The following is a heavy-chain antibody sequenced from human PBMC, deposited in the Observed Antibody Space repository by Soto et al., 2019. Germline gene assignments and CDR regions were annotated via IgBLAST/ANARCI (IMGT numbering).Heavy chain of an antibody. CDR2: INPNSGGT. Sequence: ASVKVSCKASGYTFTGYYMHWVRQAPGQGLEWMGWINPNSGGTNYAQKFQGRVTMTRDTSISTAYMELSRLRSDDKAVYYCARVLGQSPRGGSYIYWGQGPLVTVS. CDR1: GYTFTGYY. CDR3: ARVLGQSPRGGSYIY. D-gene: IGHD1-26*01. V-gene: IGHV1-2*02. J-gene: IGHJ4*02.